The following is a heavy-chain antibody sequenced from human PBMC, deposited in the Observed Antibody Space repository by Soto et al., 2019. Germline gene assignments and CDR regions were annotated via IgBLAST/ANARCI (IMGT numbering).Heavy chain of an antibody. D-gene: IGHD1-1*01. CDR3: ALSPGTKGYSFDY. V-gene: IGHV3-33*01. CDR1: GFTFSNYC. CDR2: MWYDGSHI. Sequence: PGGALRLSCAASGFTFSNYCMHWVRQAPGKGLEWVAVMWYDGSHIYYADSVKGRFTISRDNSKNTLDLQMNSLRADDTAVYFCALSPGTKGYSFDYWGHGTLVTVSS. J-gene: IGHJ4*01.